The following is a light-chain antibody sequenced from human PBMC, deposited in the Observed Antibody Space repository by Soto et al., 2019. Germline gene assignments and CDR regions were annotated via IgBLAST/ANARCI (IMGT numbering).Light chain of an antibody. Sequence: ETVMTQSPGTLSVSPGERATLSCRASQSVSSNLAWYQQEPGQAPRLLIYDASARATGIPARFSGSGSGTEFTLTISSLQSEDFAVYYCEQYHEWPLTFGGGTEVEIK. CDR2: DAS. CDR1: QSVSSN. J-gene: IGKJ4*01. CDR3: EQYHEWPLT. V-gene: IGKV3D-15*01.